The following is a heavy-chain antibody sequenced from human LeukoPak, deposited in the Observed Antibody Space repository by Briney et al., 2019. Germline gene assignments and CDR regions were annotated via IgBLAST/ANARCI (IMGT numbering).Heavy chain of an antibody. D-gene: IGHD4-17*01. Sequence: GGSLRLSCATSGFTFRSSEMNWVRQAPGEGLEWVSYISGTGNTIYYTDSVKGRFTISRDNAKNLLYLQMDSLRAEDTAVYYCARDSYNGDYVPGYFQHWGQGTLVTVSS. V-gene: IGHV3-48*03. CDR3: ARDSYNGDYVPGYFQH. J-gene: IGHJ1*01. CDR1: GFTFRSSE. CDR2: ISGTGNTI.